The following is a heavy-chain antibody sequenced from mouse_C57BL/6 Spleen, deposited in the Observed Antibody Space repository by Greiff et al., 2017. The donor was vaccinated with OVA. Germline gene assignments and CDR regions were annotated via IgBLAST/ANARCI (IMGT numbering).Heavy chain of an antibody. Sequence: EVQRVESGGDLVKPGGSLKLSCAASGFTFSSYGMSWVRQTPDKRLEWVATISSGGSYTYYPDSVKGRFTISRDNAKNTLYLQMSSLKSEDTAMYYCARQRSTMVTTGFDYWGQGTTLTVSS. V-gene: IGHV5-6*01. CDR1: GFTFSSYG. CDR2: ISSGGSYT. J-gene: IGHJ2*01. D-gene: IGHD2-2*01. CDR3: ARQRSTMVTTGFDY.